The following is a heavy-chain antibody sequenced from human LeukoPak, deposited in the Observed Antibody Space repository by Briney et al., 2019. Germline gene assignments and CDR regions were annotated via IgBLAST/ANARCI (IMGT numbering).Heavy chain of an antibody. CDR1: GFTFSSYA. V-gene: IGHV3-30-3*01. CDR2: ISYDGSNK. Sequence: PGGSLRLSCAASGFTFSSYAMHWVRQAPGKGLEWVAVISYDGSNKYYADSVKGRFTISRDNAKNTLYLQMNSLRAEDTAVYYCARERYDFWSGYFLLWGQGTLVTVSS. D-gene: IGHD3-3*01. J-gene: IGHJ4*02. CDR3: ARERYDFWSGYFLL.